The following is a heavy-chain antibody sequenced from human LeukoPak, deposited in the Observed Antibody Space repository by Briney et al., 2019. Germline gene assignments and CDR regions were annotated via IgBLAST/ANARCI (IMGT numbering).Heavy chain of an antibody. Sequence: GGSLRLSCAASGCTFSSYGMHWVRQARGRGLEWVADISYGESNEYYVDSVKGRFTVSRDNSKNTLYLQMNSLRVEDTAVYYCVKVPRSGCCAFDIWGQGTMVTVSS. J-gene: IGHJ3*02. D-gene: IGHD6-19*01. CDR3: VKVPRSGCCAFDI. V-gene: IGHV3-30*18. CDR2: ISYGESNE. CDR1: GCTFSSYG.